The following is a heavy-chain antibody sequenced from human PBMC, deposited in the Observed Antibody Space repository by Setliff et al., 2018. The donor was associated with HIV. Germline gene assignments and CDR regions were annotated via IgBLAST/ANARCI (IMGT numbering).Heavy chain of an antibody. Sequence: GGSLRLSCAVSGFTFSRYAMSWVRQAPGKGLEWISYISSSGSTTYYADSVKGRFTISRDNTKNSLYLQMNSLRAEDTAVYYCARDPRSGWYLGFFDYWGQGTLVTVSS. CDR3: ARDPRSGWYLGFFDY. V-gene: IGHV3-48*04. D-gene: IGHD6-19*01. J-gene: IGHJ4*02. CDR1: GFTFSRYA. CDR2: ISSSGSTT.